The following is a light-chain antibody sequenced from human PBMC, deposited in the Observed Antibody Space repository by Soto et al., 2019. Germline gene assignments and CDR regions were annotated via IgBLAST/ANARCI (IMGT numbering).Light chain of an antibody. CDR1: QSVSSN. CDR2: GAS. CDR3: QQYNNWPVT. Sequence: EIVMTQSPATLSVSPGERATLSCRASQSVSSNLAWYQQKPGQAPRLLIYGASTRATGIPARFSGSGSGTEFTLNISSLQTADFAVYYCQQYNNWPVTFGQGTKLESK. V-gene: IGKV3-15*01. J-gene: IGKJ2*01.